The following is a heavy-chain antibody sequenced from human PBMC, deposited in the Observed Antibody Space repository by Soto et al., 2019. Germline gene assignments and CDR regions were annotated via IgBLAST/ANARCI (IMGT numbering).Heavy chain of an antibody. Sequence: PGGSLRLSCVASGFTLSSVGMHWVRQAPGKGLEWVAVISYDGSNKYYADSVKGRFTISRDNSKNTLYLQMNSLRAEDTAVYYCAKDYQTYYYGSGSYPYYFDYWGQGTLVTASS. V-gene: IGHV3-30*18. CDR3: AKDYQTYYYGSGSYPYYFDY. CDR1: GFTLSSVG. CDR2: ISYDGSNK. D-gene: IGHD3-10*01. J-gene: IGHJ4*02.